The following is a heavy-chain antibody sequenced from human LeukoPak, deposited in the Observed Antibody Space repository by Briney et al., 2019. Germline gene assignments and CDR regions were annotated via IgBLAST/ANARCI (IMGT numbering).Heavy chain of an antibody. V-gene: IGHV1-18*01. CDR1: GYTFTSYG. CDR3: ARETYYDILTGYYIGAFDI. J-gene: IGHJ3*02. Sequence: ASVKVSCKASGYTFTSYGISWVRQAPGQGLEWMGWISAYNGNTNYAQRLQGRVTMTTDTSTSTAYMELRSLRSDDTPVYYCARETYYDILTGYYIGAFDIWGQGTMVTVSS. D-gene: IGHD3-9*01. CDR2: ISAYNGNT.